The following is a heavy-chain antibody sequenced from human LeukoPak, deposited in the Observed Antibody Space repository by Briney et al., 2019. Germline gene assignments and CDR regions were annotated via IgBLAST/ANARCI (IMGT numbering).Heavy chain of an antibody. V-gene: IGHV3-48*04. CDR3: ARVNSISTGPPGY. D-gene: IGHD2/OR15-2a*01. CDR1: GFTFSSYT. J-gene: IGHJ4*02. CDR2: ISSRSTTI. Sequence: GGSLRLSCAASGFTFSSYTMKWVRQAPGKRLEWVSYISSRSTTIYYADSVKGRFTISRDNGKNSLYLQMNSLRAEDTAVYYCARVNSISTGPPGYWGQGTLVTVSS.